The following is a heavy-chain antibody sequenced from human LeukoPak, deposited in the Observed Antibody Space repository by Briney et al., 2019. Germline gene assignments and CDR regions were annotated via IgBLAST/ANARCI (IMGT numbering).Heavy chain of an antibody. D-gene: IGHD2-21*02. V-gene: IGHV4-30-4*01. J-gene: IGHJ4*02. Sequence: SETLSLTCTVSGGSISSGDYYWSWIRQPPGKGLEWIGYIYYSGSTYYNPSLKSRVTISVDTSKSQFSLKLSSVTAADTAVYYCARDRDCGGDCYSGNWGQGTLVTVSS. CDR2: IYYSGST. CDR1: GGSISSGDYY. CDR3: ARDRDCGGDCYSGN.